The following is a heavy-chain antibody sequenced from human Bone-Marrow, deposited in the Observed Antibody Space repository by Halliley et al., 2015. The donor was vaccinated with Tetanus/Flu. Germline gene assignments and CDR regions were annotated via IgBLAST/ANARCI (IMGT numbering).Heavy chain of an antibody. CDR2: INPSGGST. CDR3: AGELGTPDNS. Sequence: QLVQSGAEVQKPGASVKVSCKASGYTFTRYYMHWVRQAPGQGLEWMGLINPSGGSTNYAQKFQGRVTMTRDTSTGTVYMDLSSLRSEDTAMYYCAGELGTPDNSWGQGTLVTVSS. V-gene: IGHV1-46*01. CDR1: GYTFTRYY. J-gene: IGHJ4*02. D-gene: IGHD1-7*01.